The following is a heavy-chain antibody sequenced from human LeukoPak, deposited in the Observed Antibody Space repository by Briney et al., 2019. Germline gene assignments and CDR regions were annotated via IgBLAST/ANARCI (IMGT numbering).Heavy chain of an antibody. CDR2: INHSGST. Sequence: SETLSLTCAVYGGSLSGYYWSWIRQPPGKGLEWIGEINHSGSTNYNPSLKSRVTISVDTSKNQFSLKLSSVTAADTAVYYCARLSLYPSGVVDYWGQGTLVTVSS. D-gene: IGHD3-16*01. CDR1: GGSLSGYY. J-gene: IGHJ4*02. V-gene: IGHV4-34*01. CDR3: ARLSLYPSGVVDY.